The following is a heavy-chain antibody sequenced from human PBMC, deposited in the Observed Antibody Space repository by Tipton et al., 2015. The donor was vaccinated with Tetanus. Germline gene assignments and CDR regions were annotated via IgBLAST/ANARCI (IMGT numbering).Heavy chain of an antibody. V-gene: IGHV3-48*03. D-gene: IGHD3-10*01. CDR2: ISSSGSTI. Sequence: SLRLSCAASGFTFSSYEMNWVRQAPGKGLEWVSYISSSGSTIYYADSVKGRFTISRDNAKNSLYLQMNSLRAEDTAVYYCARKNDIIREDYGMDVWGQGTTVTVSS. J-gene: IGHJ6*02. CDR3: ARKNDIIREDYGMDV. CDR1: GFTFSSYE.